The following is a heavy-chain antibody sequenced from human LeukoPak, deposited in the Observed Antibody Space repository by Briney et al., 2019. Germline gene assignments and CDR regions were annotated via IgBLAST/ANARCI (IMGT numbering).Heavy chain of an antibody. CDR1: GFTFSRYW. J-gene: IGHJ4*02. CDR3: VSCGTTTCIIRFDH. V-gene: IGHV3-7*01. CDR2: IKEDGSEK. D-gene: IGHD2-2*01. Sequence: GGSLRLSCAASGFTFSRYWMNRVRQAPGKGLEWVASIKEDGSEKSYVDSVKGRFTISRDNAKNSLYLQMNSLRAEDTAIYYCVSCGTTTCIIRFDHWGQGTLVTASS.